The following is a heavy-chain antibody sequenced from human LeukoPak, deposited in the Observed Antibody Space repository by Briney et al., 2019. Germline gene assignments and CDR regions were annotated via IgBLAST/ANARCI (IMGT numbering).Heavy chain of an antibody. V-gene: IGHV3-23*01. CDR3: AKGSYYDSSGSFYFDY. CDR1: GFTFSSYA. D-gene: IGHD3-22*01. CDR2: ISGNGDNT. Sequence: GGSLRLSCAASGFTFSSYAMSWVRQAPGKGLEWVSGISGNGDNTYYADSVKGRFTISRDNSKNTLYVQVSSLGTEDTAAYYCAKGSYYDSSGSFYFDYWGQGTLVTVSS. J-gene: IGHJ4*02.